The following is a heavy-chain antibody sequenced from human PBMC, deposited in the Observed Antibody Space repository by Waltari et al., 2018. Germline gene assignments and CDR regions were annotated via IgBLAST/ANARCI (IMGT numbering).Heavy chain of an antibody. CDR2: VVFGSGNT. D-gene: IGHD5-12*01. V-gene: IGHV1-58*02. CDR3: AADSGGYSGYEFDL. J-gene: IGHJ5*02. CDR1: GFTFRSSA. Sequence: QMQLVQSGPEVKKPGTSVKVSCKASGFTFRSSAIQWVRQARGQGLEWIGWVVFGSGNTNYAQKFQERVTITRDMSTSTAYMELSSLGSDDTAVYYCAADSGGYSGYEFDLWGQGTLVTVSS.